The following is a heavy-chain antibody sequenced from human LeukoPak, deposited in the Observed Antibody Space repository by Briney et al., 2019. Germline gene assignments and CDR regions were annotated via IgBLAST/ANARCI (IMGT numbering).Heavy chain of an antibody. CDR1: VVTFNTYS. J-gene: IGHJ4*02. V-gene: IGHV3-48*04. D-gene: IGHD4-23*01. CDR2: ISSSSATI. Sequence: GGALRLSCVASVVTFNTYSMNWCRHAPGKGREWSSYISSSSATIYYADSVKSRFTISRDNAKNSLYLQMNSLRAADTAVYYCATSSDYGGNPVGDFFDYWGQGSLVTVSS. CDR3: ATSSDYGGNPVGDFFDY.